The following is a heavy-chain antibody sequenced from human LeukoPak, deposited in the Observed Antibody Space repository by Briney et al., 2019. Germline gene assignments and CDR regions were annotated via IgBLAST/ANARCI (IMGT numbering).Heavy chain of an antibody. Sequence: ASVKVSCKASGYTITGYYMHWVRQAPGQGLEWMGWINPNSGGTNYAQKLQGRVTMTTDTSTSTAYMELRSLRSDDTAVYYCARRHVDHGADHWGQGTLVTVSS. CDR1: GYTITGYY. V-gene: IGHV1-2*02. CDR2: INPNSGGT. CDR3: ARRHVDHGADH. D-gene: IGHD4/OR15-4a*01. J-gene: IGHJ5*02.